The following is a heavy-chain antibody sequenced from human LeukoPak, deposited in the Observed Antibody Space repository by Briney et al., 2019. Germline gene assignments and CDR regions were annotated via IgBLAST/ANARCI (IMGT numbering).Heavy chain of an antibody. CDR2: IIPIFGTA. Sequence: SVNVSCKASGGAFRSYAISWVRQAPRQGLEWMGRIIPIFGTANYEQNFQGTVTITTDESTSTAYMELSSLRSEAPAVHYIAGDSYYGSSGYFAFYFWGQGTMITVTS. CDR1: GGAFRSYA. J-gene: IGHJ3*01. D-gene: IGHD3-22*01. CDR3: AGDSYYGSSGYFAFYF. V-gene: IGHV1-69*05.